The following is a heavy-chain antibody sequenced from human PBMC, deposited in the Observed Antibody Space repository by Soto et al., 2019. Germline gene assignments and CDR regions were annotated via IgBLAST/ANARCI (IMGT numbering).Heavy chain of an antibody. CDR1: GFTFSSYA. D-gene: IGHD6-25*01. Sequence: GGSLRLSCAASGFTFSSYAMSWVRQAPGKGLEWVSAISGSGGSTYYADSVKGRFTISRDNSKNTLYLQMNSLRAEDTAVYYCAKDGLIAAPVEYYYYYGMDVWGQGTTVTV. V-gene: IGHV3-23*01. CDR3: AKDGLIAAPVEYYYYYGMDV. J-gene: IGHJ6*02. CDR2: ISGSGGST.